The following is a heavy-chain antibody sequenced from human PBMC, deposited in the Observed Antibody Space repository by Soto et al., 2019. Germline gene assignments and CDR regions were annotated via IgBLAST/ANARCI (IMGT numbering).Heavy chain of an antibody. CDR2: IKSKTDGGTT. J-gene: IGHJ1*01. Sequence: GGSLRLSCAASGFTFSNAWMSWVRQAPGKGLEWVGRIKSKTDGGTTDYAAPVKGRFTISRDDSKNTLYLQMNSLKTEDTAVYYCTTDLVYWPRVVVVTAEYFQHWGQGTLVTVSS. D-gene: IGHD2-21*02. CDR1: GFTFSNAW. CDR3: TTDLVYWPRVVVVTAEYFQH. V-gene: IGHV3-15*01.